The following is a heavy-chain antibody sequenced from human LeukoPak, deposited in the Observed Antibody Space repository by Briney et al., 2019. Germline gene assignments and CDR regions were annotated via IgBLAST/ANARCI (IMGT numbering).Heavy chain of an antibody. CDR1: GYTFTSYG. J-gene: IGHJ4*02. Sequence: ASVKVSCTASGYTFTSYGISWVRQAPGKGLEWMGGFDPEDGETIYAQKFQGGVTMTEDTSTDTAYMELSSLRSEDTAVYYCATWSGYYTIGFDYWGQGTLVTVS. CDR2: FDPEDGET. V-gene: IGHV1-24*01. CDR3: ATWSGYYTIGFDY. D-gene: IGHD3-3*01.